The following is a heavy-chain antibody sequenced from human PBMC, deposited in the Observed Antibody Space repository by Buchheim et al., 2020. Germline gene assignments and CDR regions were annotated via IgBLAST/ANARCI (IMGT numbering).Heavy chain of an antibody. J-gene: IGHJ6*02. CDR1: GGTFSSYA. D-gene: IGHD2/OR15-2a*01. V-gene: IGHV1-69*04. Sequence: QVQLVQSGAEVKKPGSSVKVSCKASGGTFSSYAISWVRQAPGQGLEWMGRIIPILGIANYAQKFQGRVTITADKSTSTAYMELSSLRSEDTAVYYCARAVGQIFTADYYGMDVWGQGTT. CDR2: IIPILGIA. CDR3: ARAVGQIFTADYYGMDV.